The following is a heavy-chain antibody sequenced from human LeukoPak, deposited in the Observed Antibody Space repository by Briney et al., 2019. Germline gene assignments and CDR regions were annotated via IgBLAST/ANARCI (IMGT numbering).Heavy chain of an antibody. V-gene: IGHV4-59*01. CDR3: ARFPGSAEYRHYYYMDV. Sequence: SETLSLTCAVSGGSISNYFWSWIRQPPGKGLECIGYIYYSDSTNYNPSLKSRVTVSVDTSKNQFSLKLSSVTAADTAVYYCARFPGSAEYRHYYYMDVWGKGTTVTVSS. D-gene: IGHD2-15*01. CDR2: IYYSDST. CDR1: GGSISNYF. J-gene: IGHJ6*03.